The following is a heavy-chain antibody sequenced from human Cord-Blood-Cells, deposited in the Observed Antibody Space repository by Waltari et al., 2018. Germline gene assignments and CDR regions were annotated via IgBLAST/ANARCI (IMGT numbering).Heavy chain of an antibody. Sequence: QVQLQQSGPGLVQPSQTLSLTAAITGDSVSSTSVAWNWIRRSPSRGLEWLGRTYDRSKWYNYYTVSVKSRITINPDTSQNQFSLQLNSVTPEDTAVYYCARDFPLLGWFDPWGQGTLVTVSS. V-gene: IGHV6-1*01. D-gene: IGHD1-26*01. CDR3: ARDFPLLGWFDP. CDR2: TYDRSKWYN. J-gene: IGHJ5*02. CDR1: GDSVSSTSVA.